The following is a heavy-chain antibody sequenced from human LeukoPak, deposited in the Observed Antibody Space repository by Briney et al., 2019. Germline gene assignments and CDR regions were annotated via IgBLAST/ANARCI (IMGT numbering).Heavy chain of an antibody. J-gene: IGHJ4*02. CDR3: ARGTGYAALDY. Sequence: PGGSLRLSCAASGFTFSSYWMHWVRQAPGKGLMWVSRINSDGITAFYADSVKGRFTISRDNAKNTLYLQMNSLRAEDTAVYYCARGTGYAALDYWGQGTLVTVSS. CDR1: GFTFSSYW. D-gene: IGHD3/OR15-3a*01. V-gene: IGHV3-74*01. CDR2: INSDGITA.